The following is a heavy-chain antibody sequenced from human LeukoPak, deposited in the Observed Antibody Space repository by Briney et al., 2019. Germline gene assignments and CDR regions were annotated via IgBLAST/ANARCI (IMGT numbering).Heavy chain of an antibody. CDR1: VGSISSGSYY. D-gene: IGHD6-13*01. CDR2: IYTSGST. CDR3: ARVPRIEAGATGDWFDP. Sequence: SQTLSLTCTVSVGSISSGSYYGSWIRQPAGKGLEWIGRIYTSGSTNYNPSLKSRVTISVDTSKNQFFLNLRSVTAADTAVYYCARVPRIEAGATGDWFDPWGQGTVVTVSS. V-gene: IGHV4-61*02. J-gene: IGHJ5*02.